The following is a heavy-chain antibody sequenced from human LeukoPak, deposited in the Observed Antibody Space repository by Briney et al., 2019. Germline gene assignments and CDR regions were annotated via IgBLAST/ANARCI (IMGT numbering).Heavy chain of an antibody. CDR2: IIPIFGTA. CDR1: GGTFSSYA. D-gene: IGHD3-10*01. Sequence: ASVKVSCKASGGTFSSYAISWVRQAPGQGLEWMGRIIPIFGTANYAQKFQGRVTITTDESTSTAYMELSSLRSEDTAVYYCARDSLYYYGSGSAWFDPWGQGTLVTVSS. J-gene: IGHJ5*02. CDR3: ARDSLYYYGSGSAWFDP. V-gene: IGHV1-69*05.